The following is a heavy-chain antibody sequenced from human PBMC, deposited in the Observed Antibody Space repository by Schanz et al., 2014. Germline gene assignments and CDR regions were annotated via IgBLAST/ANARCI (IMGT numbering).Heavy chain of an antibody. V-gene: IGHV1-2*02. CDR3: ARGGDYIVVLVAVTREYYYHAMDV. Sequence: QVQLVQSGAEVKKPGASVKVSCKASGYTFTVYYMHWVRQAPGQGLEWLGWINPNSGATSSAQKFQGRVTMTRDTSISTAYMELRSLRSDDTAVYYCARGGDYIVVLVAVTREYYYHAMDVWGQGTTVTVSS. D-gene: IGHD2-15*01. CDR1: GYTFTVYY. CDR2: INPNSGAT. J-gene: IGHJ6*02.